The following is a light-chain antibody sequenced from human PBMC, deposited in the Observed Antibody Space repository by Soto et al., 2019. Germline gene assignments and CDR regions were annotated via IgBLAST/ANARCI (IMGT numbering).Light chain of an antibody. Sequence: EIVMTQSPATLSVSPGERATLSCRASQSVSSNLAWYQQKPGQAPRLLIYGASTRATGIPARFSGSGSGTGFTLTISSLQSEDFAVYYCQQYKNWPLTFGQGTKV. CDR1: QSVSSN. CDR2: GAS. CDR3: QQYKNWPLT. J-gene: IGKJ1*01. V-gene: IGKV3-15*01.